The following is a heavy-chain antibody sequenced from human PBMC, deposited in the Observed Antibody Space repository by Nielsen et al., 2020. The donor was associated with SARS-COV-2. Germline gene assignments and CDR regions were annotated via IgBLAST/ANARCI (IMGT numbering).Heavy chain of an antibody. V-gene: IGHV3-9*01. CDR1: GFTFDDYA. D-gene: IGHD4-17*01. J-gene: IGHJ6*02. CDR3: ARDRGHDYGDYGPYYYGMDV. CDR2: ISWNSGSI. Sequence: SLKISCAASGFTFDDYAMHWVRQAPGKGLEWVSGISWNSGSIGYADSVKGRFTISRDNAKNSLYLQMNSLKDEDTAVYYCARDRGHDYGDYGPYYYGMDVWGQGTTVTVSS.